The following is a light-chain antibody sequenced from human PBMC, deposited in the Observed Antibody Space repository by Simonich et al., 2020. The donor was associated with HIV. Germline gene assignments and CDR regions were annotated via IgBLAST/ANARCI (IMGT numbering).Light chain of an antibody. CDR3: QQYYSAPRT. J-gene: IGKJ1*01. CDR1: QTFLYSSNNKNY. V-gene: IGKV4-1*01. CDR2: LAS. Sequence: DIVMTQSPDSLAVSLGERATINCKSSQTFLYSSNNKNYLAWYQQKPGQPPKLLIYLASTRQSGVPDRFSGSGSGTDFTLTISSLQAEDVAVYYCQQYYSAPRTFGQGTKVEIK.